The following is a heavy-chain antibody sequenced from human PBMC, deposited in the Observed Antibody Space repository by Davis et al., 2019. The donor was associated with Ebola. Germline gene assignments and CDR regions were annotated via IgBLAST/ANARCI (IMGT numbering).Heavy chain of an antibody. CDR3: ARDTIFSSGWSL. D-gene: IGHD6-19*01. CDR2: INAGNGNT. CDR1: GYTFTSYA. Sequence: ASVKVSCKASGYTFTSYAMHWVRQAPGQRPEWMGWINAGNGNTKYSQKFQGRVTITRDTSASTAYMELSSLRSEDTAVYYCARDTIFSSGWSLWGQGTLVTVSS. V-gene: IGHV1-3*01. J-gene: IGHJ4*02.